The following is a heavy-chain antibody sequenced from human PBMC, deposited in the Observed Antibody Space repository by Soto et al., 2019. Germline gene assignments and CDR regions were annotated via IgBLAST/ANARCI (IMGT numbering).Heavy chain of an antibody. CDR1: GYTFTRSG. Sequence: ASVKVSCKASGYTFTRSGISWARQAPGQGPEWMGWISSYNGDTNYAQTFQGRVTMTTDTSTSTAYMELRSLRSEDTAVYYCARDKTLPYYGMDVWGQGTTVTVSS. V-gene: IGHV1-18*01. CDR3: ARDKTLPYYGMDV. J-gene: IGHJ6*02. CDR2: ISSYNGDT.